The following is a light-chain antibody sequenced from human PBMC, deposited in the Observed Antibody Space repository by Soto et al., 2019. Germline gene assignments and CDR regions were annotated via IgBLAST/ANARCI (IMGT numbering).Light chain of an antibody. V-gene: IGKV3-15*01. J-gene: IGKJ2*01. CDR3: QQYVIWPPTFT. CDR2: SAS. Sequence: IVMTQSPGTLSVSPGERVTLSCRASQSVSSNLAWYQQKPGQAPRLLIYSASTRATGIPARFSGSGSGTEFTLAITCLQSEDFAVYFCQQYVIWPPTFTFGQGTKLEIK. CDR1: QSVSSN.